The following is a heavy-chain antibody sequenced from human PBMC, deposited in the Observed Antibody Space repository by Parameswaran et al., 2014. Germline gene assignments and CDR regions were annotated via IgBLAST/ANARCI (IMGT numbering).Heavy chain of an antibody. Sequence: GGSLRLSCAASGVTVSSNYMNWVRQAPGKGLEWVSIIYSGGSTYYADSVKGRFTISRHNSKNTLFLQMDSLRSEDTAVYFCAREVITHDYGGNTIQYFDYWGQGTLVTVSS. V-gene: IGHV3-53*04. CDR1: GVTVSSNY. J-gene: IGHJ4*02. CDR2: IYSGGST. D-gene: IGHD4-23*01. CDR3: AREVITHDYGGNTIQYFDY.